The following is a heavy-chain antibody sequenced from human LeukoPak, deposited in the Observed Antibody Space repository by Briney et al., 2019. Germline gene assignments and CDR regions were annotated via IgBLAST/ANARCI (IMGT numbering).Heavy chain of an antibody. Sequence: GASVKVSCKASGYTFTSYGISWVRQAPGQGLEWMGGVIPIFGTANHAQKFQGRVTITTDESTSTAYMELSSLRSEDTAVYYCARGLYCGGDCYLYWGQGTLVTVSS. CDR1: GYTFTSYG. D-gene: IGHD2-21*02. CDR2: VIPIFGTA. CDR3: ARGLYCGGDCYLY. J-gene: IGHJ4*02. V-gene: IGHV1-69*05.